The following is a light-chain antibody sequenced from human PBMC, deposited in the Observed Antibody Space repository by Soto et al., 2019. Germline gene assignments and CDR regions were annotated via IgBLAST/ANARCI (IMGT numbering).Light chain of an antibody. J-gene: IGKJ2*01. CDR3: QQRFNWPRFT. Sequence: EIVLTQSPTTLSLSPGERANLSCRASQSVSSYLAWYQQKPGQAPRLLIYDASNRATGIPARFSGGGSGTDFNLTISSLEPEDFAVYYCQQRFNWPRFTFGQGTKLEIK. V-gene: IGKV3-11*01. CDR1: QSVSSY. CDR2: DAS.